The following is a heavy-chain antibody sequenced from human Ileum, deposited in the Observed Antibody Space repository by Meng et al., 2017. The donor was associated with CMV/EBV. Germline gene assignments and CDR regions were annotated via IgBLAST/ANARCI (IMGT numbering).Heavy chain of an antibody. CDR2: IYYSGST. CDR3: ARGVNDYPISGYKYYDQ. D-gene: IGHD5-12*01. V-gene: IGHV4-30-4*08. Sequence: GHLQESGPGLGKPLQTLSPTCTFSGGHIRNGDYYWSWIRQSPGKGLEWIGYIYYSGSTYYNPSLKSRLIISVDTSKNQFSLKLSSVTAADTAVYFCARGVNDYPISGYKYYDQWGQGTLVTVSS. J-gene: IGHJ4*02. CDR1: GGHIRNGDYY.